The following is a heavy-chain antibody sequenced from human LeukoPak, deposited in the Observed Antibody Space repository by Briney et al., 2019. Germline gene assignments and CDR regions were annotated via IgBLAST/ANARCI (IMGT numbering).Heavy chain of an antibody. CDR2: ISGSGGST. CDR1: GFTFSSYA. D-gene: IGHD1-26*01. Sequence: GGSLRLSCAASGFTFSSYATSWVRQAPGKGLEWVSAISGSGGSTYYADSVKGRFTISRDNSKNTLYLQMNSLRAEDTAVYYCANSIVGATTGYYGMDVWGQGTTVTVSS. V-gene: IGHV3-23*01. CDR3: ANSIVGATTGYYGMDV. J-gene: IGHJ6*02.